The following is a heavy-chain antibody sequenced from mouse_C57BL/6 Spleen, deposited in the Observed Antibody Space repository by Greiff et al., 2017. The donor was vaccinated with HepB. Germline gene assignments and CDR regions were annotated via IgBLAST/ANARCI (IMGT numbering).Heavy chain of an antibody. CDR1: GYSITSGYD. CDR2: ISYSGST. D-gene: IGHD1-1*01. J-gene: IGHJ1*03. Sequence: EVMLVESGPGMVKPSQSLSLTCTVTGYSITSGYDWHWIRHFPGNKLEWMGYISYSGSTNYNPSLKSRISITHDTSKNHFFLKLNSVTTEDTATYYCARDSYYYGSSHWYFDVWGTGTTVTVSS. V-gene: IGHV3-1*01. CDR3: ARDSYYYGSSHWYFDV.